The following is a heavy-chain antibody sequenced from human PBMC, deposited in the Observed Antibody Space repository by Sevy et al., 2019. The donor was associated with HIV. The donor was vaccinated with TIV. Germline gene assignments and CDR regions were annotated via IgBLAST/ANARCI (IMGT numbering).Heavy chain of an antibody. CDR2: ITWNSGSI. CDR1: GFTFDDYA. V-gene: IGHV3-9*01. Sequence: GGSLRLSCGASGFTFDDYAMHWVRQAPGKGLEWVAGITWNSGSIVYSDSVKGRFTISRDNAKNSLYLQMNSLRPEDTALYYCTRDKTTTNWYEAIDIWGQGTVVTVSS. J-gene: IGHJ3*02. CDR3: TRDKTTTNWYEAIDI. D-gene: IGHD1-1*01.